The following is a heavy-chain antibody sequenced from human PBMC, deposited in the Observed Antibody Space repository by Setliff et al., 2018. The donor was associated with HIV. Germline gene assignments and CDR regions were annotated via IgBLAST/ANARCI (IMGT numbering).Heavy chain of an antibody. J-gene: IGHJ3*02. V-gene: IGHV3-23*03. CDR1: GLTFSSFA. Sequence: GASLKISCAASGLTFSSFAMTWVRQAPGKGLEWVSIIYTDDSNTYYAESVKGRFTISRDNSKNTLYLQMNSLRAEDTAVYYCAKHFLLWSNAFHIWGQGTMVTVSS. CDR3: AKHFLLWSNAFHI. D-gene: IGHD2-21*01. CDR2: IYTDDSNT.